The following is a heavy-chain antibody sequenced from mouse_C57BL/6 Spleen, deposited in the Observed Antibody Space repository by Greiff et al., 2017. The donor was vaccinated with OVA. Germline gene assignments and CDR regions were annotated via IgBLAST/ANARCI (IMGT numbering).Heavy chain of an antibody. V-gene: IGHV1-61*01. CDR1: GYTFTSYW. J-gene: IGHJ2*01. CDR3: ARRELYGNHVDYFDY. CDR2: IYPSDSET. Sequence: QVQLQQPGAELVRPGSSVKLSCKASGYTFTSYWMDWVKQRPGQGLEWIGNIYPSDSETHYNQKFKDKATLTVDKSSSTAYMQLSSLTSEDSAVYYWARRELYGNHVDYFDYWGRGTTLTVSS. D-gene: IGHD2-1*01.